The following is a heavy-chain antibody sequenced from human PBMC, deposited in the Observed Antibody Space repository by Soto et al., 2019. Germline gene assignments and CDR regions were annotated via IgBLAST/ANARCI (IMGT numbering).Heavy chain of an antibody. D-gene: IGHD3-22*01. CDR1: GGSISSYY. J-gene: IGHJ3*02. CDR3: ARGLISGYYLCDAFDI. V-gene: IGHV4-59*01. Sequence: QVQLQESGPGLVKPSETLSLTCTVSGGSISSYYWSWIRQPPGKGLEWIGYIYYSGSTNYNPSLKSRVNISVDTSKNQFSLKLSSVTAADTAVYYCARGLISGYYLCDAFDIWGQGTMVTVSS. CDR2: IYYSGST.